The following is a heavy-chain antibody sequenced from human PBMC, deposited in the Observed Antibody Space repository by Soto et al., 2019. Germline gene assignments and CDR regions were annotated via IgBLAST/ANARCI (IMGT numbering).Heavy chain of an antibody. CDR2: ISAYNGNT. D-gene: IGHD4-17*01. Sequence: VQLVQSGAEVKKPGASVKVSCKASVYTFTSYGISWVRQATGQGLEWMGWISAYNGNTNYAQKLQGRVTMTTDTSTSTAYMELRSLRSDDTAVYYCASSLLVGYGLEGESDWGQGTLVTVSS. J-gene: IGHJ4*02. CDR1: VYTFTSYG. CDR3: ASSLLVGYGLEGESD. V-gene: IGHV1-18*01.